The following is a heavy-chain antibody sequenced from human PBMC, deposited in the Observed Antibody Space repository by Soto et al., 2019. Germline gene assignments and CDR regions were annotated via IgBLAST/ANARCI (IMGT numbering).Heavy chain of an antibody. Sequence: QVQLVESGGGLVKPGGSLRLSCAASGFTFSDYYMSWIRQAPGKGLEWVSYISSSSSYTNYADSVKGRFTISRDNAKNSLYLQMNSRRAEDTAVYYCARARLAAAGLDYWGQGTLVTVSS. V-gene: IGHV3-11*05. J-gene: IGHJ4*02. CDR1: GFTFSDYY. CDR3: ARARLAAAGLDY. CDR2: ISSSSSYT. D-gene: IGHD6-13*01.